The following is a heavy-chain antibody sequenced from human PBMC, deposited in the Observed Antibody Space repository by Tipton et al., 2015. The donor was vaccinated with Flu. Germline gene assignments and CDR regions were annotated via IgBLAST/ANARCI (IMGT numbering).Heavy chain of an antibody. Sequence: SLRLSCAASGFSFNFHWMTWVRQAPGKGLEWVANIDQSGRERYYVDSVKGRFTISRDNAENSLHLQMNSLRVDDTAVYYCARTDHGFYLGHWYFDLWGRGTLVTVSS. J-gene: IGHJ2*01. CDR3: ARTDHGFYLGHWYFDL. CDR2: IDQSGRER. V-gene: IGHV3-7*01. CDR1: GFSFNFHW. D-gene: IGHD3-22*01.